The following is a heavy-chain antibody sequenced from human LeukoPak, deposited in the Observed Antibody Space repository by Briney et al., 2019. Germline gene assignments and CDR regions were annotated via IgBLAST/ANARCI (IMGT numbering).Heavy chain of an antibody. J-gene: IGHJ4*02. CDR1: GYTFTVYY. Sequence: ASVKVSCKASGYTFTVYYMHWVRQAPGQGLEWMGIINPSGGSTSYAQKFQGRVTMTRDTSTSTVYMELSSLRSEDTAVYYCAREGSAEDSSGYYYPRGYYFDYWGQGTLVTVSS. V-gene: IGHV1-46*01. D-gene: IGHD3-22*01. CDR3: AREGSAEDSSGYYYPRGYYFDY. CDR2: INPSGGST.